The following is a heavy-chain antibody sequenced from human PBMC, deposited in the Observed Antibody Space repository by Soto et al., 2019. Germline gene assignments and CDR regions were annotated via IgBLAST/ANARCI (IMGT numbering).Heavy chain of an antibody. Sequence: SETLSLTCTVSGGSISSSSYYWGWIRQPPGKGLEWIGYVYHTGRTSYNPSLKSRVSISMDTSKDQFPLNLDSVTAADTAVYFCARDLAYFDSWGQGTLVTVSS. J-gene: IGHJ4*02. CDR1: GGSISSSSYY. V-gene: IGHV4-61*05. CDR2: VYHTGRT. CDR3: ARDLAYFDS.